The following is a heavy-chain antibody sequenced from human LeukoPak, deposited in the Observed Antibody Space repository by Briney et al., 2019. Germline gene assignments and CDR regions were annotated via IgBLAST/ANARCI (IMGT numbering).Heavy chain of an antibody. CDR2: ISYDGTNK. V-gene: IGHV3-30*03. CDR1: EFTFSNYG. J-gene: IGHJ4*02. D-gene: IGHD2-21*01. CDR3: ARSLWPEDY. Sequence: GGSLRLSCAASEFTFSNYGMHWVRQAPGKGLEWVAVISYDGTNKYYADSVKGRFTISRDNSNNTLYLQMNSLRAEDTAVFYCARSLWPEDYWGQGTLVTVSS.